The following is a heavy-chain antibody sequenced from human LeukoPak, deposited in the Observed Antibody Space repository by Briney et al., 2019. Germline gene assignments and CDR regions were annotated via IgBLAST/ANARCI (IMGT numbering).Heavy chain of an antibody. CDR2: IYYSGST. Sequence: SETLSLTCTVSGGSISSYYWSWIRHPPGKGLEWIGYIYYSGSTNHNPSVKSRVTISVDTSKNQFSLKLSSVTAADTAVYYCAREMAVAGTGPSYYYYYMDVWGKGTTVTVSS. CDR3: AREMAVAGTGPSYYYYYMDV. CDR1: GGSISSYY. V-gene: IGHV4-59*01. D-gene: IGHD6-19*01. J-gene: IGHJ6*03.